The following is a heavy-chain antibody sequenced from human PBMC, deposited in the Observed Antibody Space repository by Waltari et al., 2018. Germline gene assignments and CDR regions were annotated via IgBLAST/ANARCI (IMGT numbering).Heavy chain of an antibody. Sequence: VQLVQSGAEVKKPGSSVKVYCKASGGTFSSSAISWVRQAPGQGLEWMGGIIPIFGTANYAQKFQGRVTITTDESTSTAYMELSSLRAEDTAVYYCARGSGSPYYYYYGMDVWGQGTTVTVSS. CDR3: ARGSGSPYYYYYGMDV. J-gene: IGHJ6*02. V-gene: IGHV1-69*05. CDR2: IIPIFGTA. CDR1: GGTFSSSA. D-gene: IGHD3-10*01.